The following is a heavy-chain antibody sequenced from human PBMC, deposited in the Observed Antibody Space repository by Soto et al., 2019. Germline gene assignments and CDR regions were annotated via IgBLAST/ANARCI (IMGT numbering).Heavy chain of an antibody. Sequence: EVQLAESGGGLAQPGGSLRLSCAASGFTLSGSAMDWVRQAPGKGLEYVSGISSNGVGTYYANSVQGRFTITRDNYKNTVYLQVGSVRREDMAVYYCARRERPDFYYMDVWGKGTTVTVSS. CDR3: ARRERPDFYYMDV. J-gene: IGHJ6*03. CDR2: ISSNGVGT. CDR1: GFTLSGSA. V-gene: IGHV3-64*01. D-gene: IGHD6-6*01.